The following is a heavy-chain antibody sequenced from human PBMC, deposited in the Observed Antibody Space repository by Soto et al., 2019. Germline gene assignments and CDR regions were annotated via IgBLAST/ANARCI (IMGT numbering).Heavy chain of an antibody. D-gene: IGHD3-22*01. CDR1: GGSVSSSSCY. V-gene: IGHV4-39*07. CDR3: ALRSMAVVPEY. J-gene: IGHJ4*02. CDR2: LYYGRSA. Sequence: PSETLSLTCTVSGGSVSSSSCYWGWIRQPPGKGLESIGYLYYGRSANYNPSLKSRVTLSVDTSTNQCSLTLSSMTAADTAVYYCALRSMAVVPEYWGQGTPVTVSS.